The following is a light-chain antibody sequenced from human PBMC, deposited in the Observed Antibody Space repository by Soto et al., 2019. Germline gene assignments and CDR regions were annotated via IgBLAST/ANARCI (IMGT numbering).Light chain of an antibody. CDR1: SSNIGAEYD. CDR2: GDN. CDR3: QSYDSSLTTFV. V-gene: IGLV1-40*01. Sequence: QSVLTQPPSVSGAPGQRVAISCTGSSSNIGAEYDVHWYQQLPGTAPKRLIYGDNNRPSGVPDRFSGSKSGTSASLAITGLQPEDEDDYYCQSYDSSLTTFVFGTGTKLTVL. J-gene: IGLJ1*01.